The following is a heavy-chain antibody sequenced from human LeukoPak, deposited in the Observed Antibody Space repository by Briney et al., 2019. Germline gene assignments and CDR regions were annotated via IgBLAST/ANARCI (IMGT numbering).Heavy chain of an antibody. CDR2: IKSKTYGETK. V-gene: IGHV3-15*01. Sequence: PSETLSLTCAVYGGSFSGYYWSWVRQAPGKGLEWVGRIKSKTYGETKDYAAPVKGRFTISRDDSKNTLYLQMNSLKTEDTAVYYCSTDPPGSSAYWGQGTLVTVTS. CDR3: STDPPGSSAY. J-gene: IGHJ4*02. CDR1: GGSFSGYY.